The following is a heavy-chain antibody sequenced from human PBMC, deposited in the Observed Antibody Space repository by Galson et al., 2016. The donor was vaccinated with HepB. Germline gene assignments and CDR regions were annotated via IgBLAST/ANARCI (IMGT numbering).Heavy chain of an antibody. CDR2: ITNSGSYI. D-gene: IGHD6-19*01. CDR1: GFTFSTCS. CDR3: ARVGALADTTPYWYFDL. Sequence: LRLSCAASGFTFSTCSMNWVRQAPGKGLEWVSSITNSGSYIYYADSVKGRFTISRDNAKNSLYLQMHSLRAEDTAVYYCARVGALADTTPYWYFDLWGRGTLVTVSS. J-gene: IGHJ2*01. V-gene: IGHV3-21*01.